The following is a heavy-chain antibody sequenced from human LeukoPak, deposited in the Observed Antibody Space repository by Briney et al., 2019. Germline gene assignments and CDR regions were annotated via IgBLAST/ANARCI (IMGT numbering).Heavy chain of an antibody. CDR3: AVAGRNFDY. CDR2: IYSGGST. V-gene: IGHV3-66*01. J-gene: IGHJ4*02. Sequence: GGSLRLSCTASGLTVSSNYMSRVRQAPGKGLEWVSVIYSGGSTCYADSVKGRFTISRDNSKNTLYLQMNSLRAEDTAVYCCAVAGRNFDYWGQGTLVTVSS. D-gene: IGHD6-19*01. CDR1: GLTVSSNY.